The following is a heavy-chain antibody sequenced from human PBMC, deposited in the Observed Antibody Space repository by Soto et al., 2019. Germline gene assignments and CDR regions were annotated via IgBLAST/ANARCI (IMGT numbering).Heavy chain of an antibody. J-gene: IGHJ4*02. CDR2: IYWDDDK. D-gene: IGHD6-19*01. CDR3: AHSPGRQWLVLLQGDYYFDY. CDR1: GFSLSTSGVG. Sequence: QITLKESGPPLVKPTQTLTLTCTFSGFSLSTSGVGVGWIRQPPGKALEWLALIYWDDDKRYSPSLKSRLTITKDTSKNQVVLTMTNMDPVDTATYYCAHSPGRQWLVLLQGDYYFDYWGQGTLVTVSS. V-gene: IGHV2-5*02.